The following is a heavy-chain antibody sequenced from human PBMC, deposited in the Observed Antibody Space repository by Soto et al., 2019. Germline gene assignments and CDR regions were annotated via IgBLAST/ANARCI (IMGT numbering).Heavy chain of an antibody. CDR1: GFTFSSYG. D-gene: IGHD6-19*01. J-gene: IGHJ4*02. V-gene: IGHV3-33*01. CDR2: IWYDGSNK. CDR3: AREGLREQWLSFDY. Sequence: ESGGGVVQPGRSLRLSCAASGFTFSSYGMHWVRQAPGKGLEWVAVIWYDGSNKYYADSVKGRFTITRDNSKNTLYLQMNSLRAEDTAVYYCAREGLREQWLSFDYWGQGTLVTVSS.